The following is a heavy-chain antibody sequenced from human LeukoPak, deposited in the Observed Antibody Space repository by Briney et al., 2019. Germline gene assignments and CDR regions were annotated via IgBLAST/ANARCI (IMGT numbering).Heavy chain of an antibody. CDR1: GGSISSGGYY. CDR3: ARVVDRYYFDY. Sequence: PSETLSLTCTVSGGSISSGGYYWSWIRQHPGKGLEWIGYIYYSGSTCYNPSLKSRVTISVDTSKNQFSLKLSSVTAADTAVYYCARVVDRYYFDYWGQGTLVTVSS. CDR2: IYYSGST. J-gene: IGHJ4*02. D-gene: IGHD3-22*01. V-gene: IGHV4-31*03.